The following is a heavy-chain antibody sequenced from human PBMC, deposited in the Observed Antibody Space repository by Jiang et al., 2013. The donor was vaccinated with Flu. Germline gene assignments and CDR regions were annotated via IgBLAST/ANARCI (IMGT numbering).Heavy chain of an antibody. Sequence: RLSCAASGFTFSSYAMSWVRQAPGKGLEWVSAISGSGGSTYYADSVKGRFTISRDNSKNTLYLQMNSLRAEDTAVYYCAKSEGTAQYYYYYYGMDVWGQGTTVTVSS. CDR1: GFTFSSYA. CDR3: AKSEGTAQYYYYYYGMDV. CDR2: ISGSGGST. J-gene: IGHJ6*02. V-gene: IGHV3-23*01. D-gene: IGHD1-1*01.